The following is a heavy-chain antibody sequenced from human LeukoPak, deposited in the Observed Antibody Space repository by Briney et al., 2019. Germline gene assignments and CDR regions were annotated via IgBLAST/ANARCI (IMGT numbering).Heavy chain of an antibody. D-gene: IGHD6-6*01. CDR2: ISSSGSTI. J-gene: IGHJ6*02. CDR1: GFTFSDYY. V-gene: IGHV3-11*01. Sequence: GSLRLSCAASGFTFSDYYMSWIRQAPGKGLEWVSYISSSGSTIYYADSVKGRFTISRDNAKNSLYLQMNSLRAEDTAVYYCVRSKKDSSSSLNYGMDVWGQGTTVTVSS. CDR3: VRSKKDSSSSLNYGMDV.